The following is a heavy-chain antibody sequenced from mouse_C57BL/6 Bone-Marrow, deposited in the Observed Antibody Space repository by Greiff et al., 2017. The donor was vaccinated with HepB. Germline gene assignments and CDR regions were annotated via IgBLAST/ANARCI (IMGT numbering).Heavy chain of an antibody. D-gene: IGHD1-1*01. V-gene: IGHV1-82*01. CDR2: IYPGDGDT. CDR3: ANSIYYYGSSYGDY. Sequence: QVQLKESGPELVKPGASVKISCKASGYAFSSSWMNWVKQRPGKGLEWIGRIYPGDGDTNYNGKFKGKATLTADKSSSTAYMQLSSLTSEDSAVYFCANSIYYYGSSYGDYWGQGTTLTVSS. CDR1: GYAFSSSW. J-gene: IGHJ2*01.